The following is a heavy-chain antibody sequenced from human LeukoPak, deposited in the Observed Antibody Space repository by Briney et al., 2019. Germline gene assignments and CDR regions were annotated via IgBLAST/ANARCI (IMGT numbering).Heavy chain of an antibody. V-gene: IGHV4-59*01. CDR3: ARDTYDSSGYYHDY. CDR1: GGSISSYY. J-gene: IGHJ4*02. Sequence: SETLSLTCTVSGGSISSYYWSWIRQPPVKGLEWIGYIYYSGSTNYNPSLKSRVTISVDTSKNQFSLKLSSVTAADTAVYYCARDTYDSSGYYHDYWGQGTLVTVSS. CDR2: IYYSGST. D-gene: IGHD3-22*01.